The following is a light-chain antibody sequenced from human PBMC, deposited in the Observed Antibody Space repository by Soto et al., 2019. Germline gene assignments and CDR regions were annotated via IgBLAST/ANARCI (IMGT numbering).Light chain of an antibody. CDR3: LQYNNWPPYT. J-gene: IGKJ2*01. CDR1: QSVSSN. V-gene: IGKV3-15*01. CDR2: GAS. Sequence: MVMTQSPATLSVSPGERATLSCRASQSVSSNLAWYQQKPGQAPRLLISGASTRATGVPARFSGSGSGTEFTLTISSPHSEDFAVYYCLQYNNWPPYTFGQGTKLEIK.